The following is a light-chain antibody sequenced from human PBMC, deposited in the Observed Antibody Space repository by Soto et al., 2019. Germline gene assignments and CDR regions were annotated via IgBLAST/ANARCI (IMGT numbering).Light chain of an antibody. J-gene: IGKJ2*01. CDR1: QSVSRNY. CDR2: GVS. V-gene: IGKV3-20*01. CDR3: QQYGNSTYT. Sequence: EIVLTQSPGTLSLSPGERATLSCRASQSVSRNYLAWYQQKPGLAPRVLIYGVSSRATGIPDRFSGSGSGTSITITISRLEPEDIAVYYCQQYGNSTYTFGQGTKLEIK.